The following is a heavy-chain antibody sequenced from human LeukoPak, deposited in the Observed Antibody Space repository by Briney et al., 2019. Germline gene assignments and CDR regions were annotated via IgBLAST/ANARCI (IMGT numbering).Heavy chain of an antibody. CDR1: GFTFSSYG. D-gene: IGHD3-10*01. J-gene: IGHJ4*02. Sequence: GGSLRLSCAASGFTFSSYGMSWVRQAPGKGLQWVSGISVSGGTTHYADSVKGRFTISRDNSKHTLYLQMNSLRAEDTALYYCTKGFYDSGSSLSALDHWGQGTLVTGSS. CDR2: ISVSGGTT. CDR3: TKGFYDSGSSLSALDH. V-gene: IGHV3-23*01.